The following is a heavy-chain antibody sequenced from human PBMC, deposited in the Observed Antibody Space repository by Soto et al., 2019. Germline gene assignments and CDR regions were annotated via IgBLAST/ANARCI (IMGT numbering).Heavy chain of an antibody. D-gene: IGHD2-8*01. CDR3: ARGSNCVWPVRYFDL. J-gene: IGHJ2*01. CDR1: GFTFSSYS. Sequence: EVQLVESGGGLVKPGGSLRLSCAASGFTFSSYSMNWVRLAPGKGLEWVSSISTTSSYIYFADLVKGRFTISRDNAKNSLYLQMNSLRAEDTAVYYCARGSNCVWPVRYFDLWGRGTLVTVSS. V-gene: IGHV3-21*01. CDR2: ISTTSSYI.